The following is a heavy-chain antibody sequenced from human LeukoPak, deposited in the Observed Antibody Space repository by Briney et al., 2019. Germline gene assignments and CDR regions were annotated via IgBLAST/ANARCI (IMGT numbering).Heavy chain of an antibody. D-gene: IGHD4-23*01. Sequence: GGSLRLSCAASGFTFSDYYINWIRQAPGKGLEWVSYISSGSSTIYYADSVKGRFTISRDNAKNSLYLQMNSLRDEDTAVYYCARGRPHGNDYWGQGTLVAVSS. J-gene: IGHJ4*02. V-gene: IGHV3-11*04. CDR2: ISSGSSTI. CDR3: ARGRPHGNDY. CDR1: GFTFSDYY.